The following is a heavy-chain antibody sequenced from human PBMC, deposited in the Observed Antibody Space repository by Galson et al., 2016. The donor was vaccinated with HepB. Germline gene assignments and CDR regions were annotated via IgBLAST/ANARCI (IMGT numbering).Heavy chain of an antibody. V-gene: IGHV3-21*01. CDR2: ISSSSTYI. Sequence: SLRLSCAASGFTFTSYSMNWVRQAPGKGLEWVSSISSSSTYIYYADSVKGRFTISRDNAKNSLYLQMNSLRADDTAVYYCARGAEWLALWYFDYWGQGTQVTFSS. CDR1: GFTFTSYS. J-gene: IGHJ4*02. CDR3: ARGAEWLALWYFDY. D-gene: IGHD6-19*01.